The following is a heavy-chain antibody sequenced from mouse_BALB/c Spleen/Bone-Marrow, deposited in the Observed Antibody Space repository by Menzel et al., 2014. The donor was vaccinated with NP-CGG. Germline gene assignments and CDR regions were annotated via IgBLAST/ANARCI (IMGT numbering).Heavy chain of an antibody. V-gene: IGHV1-69*02. Sequence: VKLMESGAELVRPGASVKLSCKASGYTFTSYWINWVKQRPGQGLEWIGNIHPSDSYTNYNQKFKDKATLTVDKSSSTAYMHLSSPTSEDSAVYCCTRHYDLHGAMDYWGQGTSVTVSS. CDR2: IHPSDSYT. CDR3: TRHYDLHGAMDY. CDR1: GYTFTSYW. J-gene: IGHJ4*01. D-gene: IGHD2-4*01.